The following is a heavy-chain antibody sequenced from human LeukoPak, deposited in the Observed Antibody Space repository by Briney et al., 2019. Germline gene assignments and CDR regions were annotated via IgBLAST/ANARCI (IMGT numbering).Heavy chain of an antibody. D-gene: IGHD6-19*01. CDR1: GGSISSYY. Sequence: SETLSLTCTVSGGSISSYYWSWIRQPPGKGLEWIGYIYYSGSTNYNPSLKSRVTISVDTSKNQFSLKLSSVTAADTDVYYCARAYSSGWYVDYWGRGTLVTVSS. CDR3: ARAYSSGWYVDY. J-gene: IGHJ4*02. V-gene: IGHV4-59*01. CDR2: IYYSGST.